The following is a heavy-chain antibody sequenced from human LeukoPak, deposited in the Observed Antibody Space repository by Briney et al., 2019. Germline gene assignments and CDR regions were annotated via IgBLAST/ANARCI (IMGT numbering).Heavy chain of an antibody. J-gene: IGHJ3*02. CDR3: ARESYHDSSGYIDAFDI. D-gene: IGHD3-22*01. V-gene: IGHV3-7*01. CDR1: GFTFSSYS. Sequence: GGSLRLSCAASGFTFSSYSMNWVRQAPGTGLEWVVNIKQDGSEKYYVDSVKGRFTISRDNAKNSLYLQMNSLRAEDTAVYYCARESYHDSSGYIDAFDIWGQGTMVTVSS. CDR2: IKQDGSEK.